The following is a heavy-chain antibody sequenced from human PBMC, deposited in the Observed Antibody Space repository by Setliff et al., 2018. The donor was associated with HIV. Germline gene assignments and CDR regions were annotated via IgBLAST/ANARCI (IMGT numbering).Heavy chain of an antibody. J-gene: IGHJ6*03. CDR1: GFTFSNAW. D-gene: IGHD1-1*01. CDR3: ATVTSGTVNGYYYYYMDV. V-gene: IGHV3-15*01. Sequence: GGSLRLSCAASGFTFSNAWMSWVRQAPGKGLEWVGRFKSKTDGATTDYAAPVKGRFTISTDDSENTLYLQMNSLKTEDTAVYYCATVTSGTVNGYYYYYMDVWGKGTTVTVSS. CDR2: FKSKTDGATT.